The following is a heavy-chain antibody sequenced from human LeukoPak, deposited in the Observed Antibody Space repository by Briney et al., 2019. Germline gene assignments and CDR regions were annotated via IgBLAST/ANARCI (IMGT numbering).Heavy chain of an antibody. D-gene: IGHD5-18*01. CDR3: ARDTQLRLFDY. V-gene: IGHV4-61*02. CDR1: GGSISSGSYY. Sequence: SETLSLTCTVSGGSISSGSYYWSWIRQPAGKGLEWIGRIYTSGSTNYNPSLKSRVTISVDTSKNQFSLKLSSVTAADTAVYYCARDTQLRLFDYWGQGTLVTVSS. J-gene: IGHJ4*02. CDR2: IYTSGST.